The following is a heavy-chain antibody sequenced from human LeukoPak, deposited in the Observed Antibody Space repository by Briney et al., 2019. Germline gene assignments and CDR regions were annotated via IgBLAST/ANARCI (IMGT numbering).Heavy chain of an antibody. Sequence: GGSLRLSCAASGFTFSSYSMNWVRQAPGKGLEWVSSISSSSSYIYYADSVKGRFTISRDNAKNSLYLQMNSLRAEDTAVYYCAKGNGIVGATTFDYWGQGTLVTVSS. J-gene: IGHJ4*02. V-gene: IGHV3-21*04. CDR3: AKGNGIVGATTFDY. CDR2: ISSSSSYI. CDR1: GFTFSSYS. D-gene: IGHD1-26*01.